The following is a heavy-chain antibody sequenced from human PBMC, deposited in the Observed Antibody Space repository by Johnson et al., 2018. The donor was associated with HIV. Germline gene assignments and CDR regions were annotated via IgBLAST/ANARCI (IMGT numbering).Heavy chain of an antibody. J-gene: IGHJ3*02. D-gene: IGHD3-3*01. V-gene: IGHV3-30*02. CDR1: GFTFSNYG. Sequence: QVQLVESGGGVVQPGGSLRLSCAASGFTFSNYGMHWVRQAPGKGLEWVAFIRYDGDITYYVDSVKGRFTSSRDNSKNTLYLQMNSLRTEDTAVYYCARDQAIFGVVLASDAFDIWGQGTMVTVSS. CDR2: IRYDGDIT. CDR3: ARDQAIFGVVLASDAFDI.